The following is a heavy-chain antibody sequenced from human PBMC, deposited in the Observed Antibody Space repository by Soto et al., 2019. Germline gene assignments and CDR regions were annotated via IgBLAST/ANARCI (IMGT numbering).Heavy chain of an antibody. V-gene: IGHV2-5*02. J-gene: IGHJ6*02. Sequence: QITLKESGPASLKPTQTLTLTCSFSGFSLSTEGVGVNWMRQPPGKALEWLALIYWDDDKRYSPSLKSRLTITKDTSKNQVVLTLTNINPVDTSTYFCARSVRGVTMDVWGQGTAVTVSS. CDR3: ARSVRGVTMDV. CDR1: GFSLSTEGVG. D-gene: IGHD3-10*01. CDR2: IYWDDDK.